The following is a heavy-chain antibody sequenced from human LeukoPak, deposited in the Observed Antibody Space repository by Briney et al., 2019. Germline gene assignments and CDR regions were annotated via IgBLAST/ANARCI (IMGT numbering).Heavy chain of an antibody. Sequence: SETLSLTCAVYGGSFSGYYWSWIRQPPGKGLEWIGEINHSGNTNYNPSLKSRVTISVDTSKNQFSLKLSSVTAADTAVYYCARLTYYYDSSGYQLDYWGQGTLVTVSS. CDR1: GGSFSGYY. CDR2: INHSGNT. D-gene: IGHD3-22*01. CDR3: ARLTYYYDSSGYQLDY. J-gene: IGHJ4*02. V-gene: IGHV4-34*01.